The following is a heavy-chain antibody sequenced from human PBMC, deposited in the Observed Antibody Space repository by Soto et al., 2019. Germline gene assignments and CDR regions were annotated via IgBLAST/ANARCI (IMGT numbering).Heavy chain of an antibody. CDR2: IYHSGST. Sequence: SETLSLTCAVSCGSISSSNWWSWVRQPPGKGLEWIGEIYHSGSTNYNPSLKSRVTISVDKSKNQFSLKINSVTAADTAVYYCARVRKAYSSSSIDVWGQGTTVTVSS. D-gene: IGHD6-6*01. CDR1: CGSISSSNW. V-gene: IGHV4-4*02. J-gene: IGHJ6*02. CDR3: ARVRKAYSSSSIDV.